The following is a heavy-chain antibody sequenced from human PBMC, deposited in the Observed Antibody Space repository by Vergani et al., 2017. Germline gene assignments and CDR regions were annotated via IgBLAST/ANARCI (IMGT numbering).Heavy chain of an antibody. Sequence: EVQLVQSGAEVKKPGESLRISCKGSGYSFTSYWISWVRQMPGKGLEWMGRIDPSDSYTRYSPSFQGQVTISADKSISTAYLQWSSLKASDTAMYYCARLVRPEYSKGFRQGVFDPWGQGTLVTVSS. CDR3: ARLVRPEYSKGFRQGVFDP. D-gene: IGHD4-11*01. CDR1: GYSFTSYW. CDR2: IDPSDSYT. V-gene: IGHV5-10-1*04. J-gene: IGHJ5*02.